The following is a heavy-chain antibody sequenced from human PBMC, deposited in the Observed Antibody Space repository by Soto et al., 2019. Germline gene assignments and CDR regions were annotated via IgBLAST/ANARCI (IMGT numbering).Heavy chain of an antibody. CDR3: ARGRWSGYYSFDP. V-gene: IGHV2-26*01. J-gene: IGHJ5*02. CDR1: GFSLSNARMG. Sequence: SGPTLVNPTETLTLTCTVSGFSLSNARMGVSWLRQPPGKALEWLAHIFSNDEKSYSTALKSRLTISKDTSKSQVVLTMTNMDPVDTATYYCARGRWSGYYSFDPWGQGTLVTVSS. D-gene: IGHD3-3*01. CDR2: IFSNDEK.